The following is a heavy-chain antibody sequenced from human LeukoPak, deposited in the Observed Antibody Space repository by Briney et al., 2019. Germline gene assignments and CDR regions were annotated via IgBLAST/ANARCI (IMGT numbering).Heavy chain of an antibody. CDR1: GGSFSGYY. V-gene: IGHV4-59*01. D-gene: IGHD2-15*01. CDR3: ARDQCSGGSCYPGWFDP. CDR2: IYYSGST. J-gene: IGHJ6*04. Sequence: SETLSLTCAVYGGSFSGYYWSWIRQPPGKGLEWIGYIYYSGSTNYNPSPKSRVTISVDTSKNQFSLKLSSVTAADTAVYYCARDQCSGGSCYPGWFDPWGKGTTVTVSS.